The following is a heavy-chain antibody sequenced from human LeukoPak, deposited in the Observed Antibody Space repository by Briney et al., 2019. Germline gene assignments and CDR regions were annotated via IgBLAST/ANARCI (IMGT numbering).Heavy chain of an antibody. D-gene: IGHD6-13*01. J-gene: IGHJ5*02. CDR2: IYYSGST. Sequence: PSETLSLTCTVSGGSISSYYWSWIRQPPGKGLEWIGYIYYSGSTNYNPSLKSRVTISVDTSKNQFSLKLSSVTAADTAVYYCARVAAGPINWFDPWGQGTLVTVSS. CDR1: GGSISSYY. CDR3: ARVAAGPINWFDP. V-gene: IGHV4-59*01.